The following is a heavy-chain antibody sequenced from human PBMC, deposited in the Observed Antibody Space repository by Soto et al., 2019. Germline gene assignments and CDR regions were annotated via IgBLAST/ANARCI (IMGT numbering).Heavy chain of an antibody. V-gene: IGHV4-39*01. D-gene: IGHD3-3*01. J-gene: IGHJ5*02. CDR2: IYYSGST. CDR1: GGSISSSSYY. CDR3: ARQAGLTKTRWFDP. Sequence: SETLSLTCTVSGGSISSSSYYWGWIRQPPGKGLEWIGSIYYSGSTYYNPSLKSRVTTSVDTSKNQFSLKLSSVTAADTAVYYCARQAGLTKTRWFDPWGQGTLVTVSS.